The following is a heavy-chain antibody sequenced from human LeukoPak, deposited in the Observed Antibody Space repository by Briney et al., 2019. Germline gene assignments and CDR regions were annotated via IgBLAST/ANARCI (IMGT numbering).Heavy chain of an antibody. CDR3: ASLSSSSDLYYYYGMDV. D-gene: IGHD6-6*01. CDR2: IYYSGST. V-gene: IGHV4-30-4*01. J-gene: IGHJ6*02. CDR1: GGSISSGDYY. Sequence: SETLSLTRTVSGGSISSGDYYWSWIRQPPGKGLEWIGYIYYSGSTYYNPSLKSRVTISVDTSKNQFSLKLSSVTAADTAAYYCASLSSSSDLYYYYGMDVWGQGTTVTVSS.